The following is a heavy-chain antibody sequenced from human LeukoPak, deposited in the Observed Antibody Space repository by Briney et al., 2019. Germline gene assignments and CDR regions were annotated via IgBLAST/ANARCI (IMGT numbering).Heavy chain of an antibody. CDR2: INHSGST. Sequence: PSETLSLTCAVYGGSFSGYYWSWIRQPPGKGLEWIGEINHSGSTNYNPSLKSRVTISVDTSKNQFSLKLSSVTAADTAVYYCARRRGYSYGSTFDPWGQETLVTVSS. CDR1: GGSFSGYY. V-gene: IGHV4-34*01. J-gene: IGHJ5*02. CDR3: ARRRGYSYGSTFDP. D-gene: IGHD5-18*01.